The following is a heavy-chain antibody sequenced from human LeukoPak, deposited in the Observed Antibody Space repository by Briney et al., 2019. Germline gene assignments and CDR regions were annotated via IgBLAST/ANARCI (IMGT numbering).Heavy chain of an antibody. CDR2: ISAYNGNT. J-gene: IGHJ6*03. CDR3: ARDPPATVTNYYYYYMDV. V-gene: IGHV1-18*01. D-gene: IGHD4-17*01. CDR1: GYTFTSYG. Sequence: ASVKVSCKASGYTFTSYGISWVRQAPGQGLEWMGWISAYNGNTNYAQKLQGRVTMTTDTSTSTAYMELRSLRSDDTAVYYCARDPPATVTNYYYYYMDVWGKGTTVTVSS.